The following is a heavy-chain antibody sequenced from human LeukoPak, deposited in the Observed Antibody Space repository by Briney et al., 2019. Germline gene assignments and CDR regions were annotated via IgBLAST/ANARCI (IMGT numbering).Heavy chain of an antibody. CDR1: GYTFTSYD. CDR3: ARGRGLLWFGSQGYGMDV. CDR2: MNPNSGNT. J-gene: IGHJ6*02. Sequence: ASVKVSCKASGYTFTSYDINWVRQATGQGLEWMGWMNPNSGNTGYAQKFQGRVTMTRNTSISTAYMELSSLRSEDTAVYYCARGRGLLWFGSQGYGMDVWGQGTTVTVSS. V-gene: IGHV1-8*01. D-gene: IGHD3-10*01.